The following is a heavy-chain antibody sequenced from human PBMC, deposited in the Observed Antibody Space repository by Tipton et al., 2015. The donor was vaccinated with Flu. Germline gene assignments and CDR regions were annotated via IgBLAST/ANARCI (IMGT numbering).Heavy chain of an antibody. CDR1: GDSINSDYY. Sequence: TLSLTCTVSGDSINSDYYWGWIRQPPGKGLEWIGNIFHTGSTYHNPSLKGRVALSVDRSKNQFSLKVISVTAADTAVYYCARRTFSNYVSEPKNWFDFWGQGTLVTVSS. D-gene: IGHD4-11*01. V-gene: IGHV4-38-2*02. CDR2: IFHTGST. J-gene: IGHJ5*01. CDR3: ARRTFSNYVSEPKNWFDF.